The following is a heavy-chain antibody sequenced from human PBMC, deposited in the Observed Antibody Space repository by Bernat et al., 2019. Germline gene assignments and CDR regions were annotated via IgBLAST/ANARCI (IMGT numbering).Heavy chain of an antibody. CDR2: ISGSGGST. Sequence: EVQLLESGGGLVQPGGSLRLSCAASGFTFSSYAMSWVRQAPGKGLEWVSAISGSGGSTYYADSVKGRLTISRDKSKNTLYLQMNSLRAEDTAVYYCARATVVAATRIQTLDYWGQGTLVTVSS. D-gene: IGHD2-15*01. CDR1: GFTFSSYA. V-gene: IGHV3-23*01. J-gene: IGHJ4*02. CDR3: ARATVVAATRIQTLDY.